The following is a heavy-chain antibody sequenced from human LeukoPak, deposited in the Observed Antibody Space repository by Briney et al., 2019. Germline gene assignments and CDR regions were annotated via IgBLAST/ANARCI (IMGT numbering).Heavy chain of an antibody. V-gene: IGHV3-33*01. CDR1: GFTFSSYG. J-gene: IGHJ4*02. CDR3: ASGGYSYGYRFDY. Sequence: GGSLRLSCAASGFTFSSYGMHGVRQAPGKGLEWVAVIWYDGSNKYYADSVKGRFTISRDNSKNTLYLQMNSLRAEDTAVYYCASGGYSYGYRFDYWGQGTLVTVSS. D-gene: IGHD5-18*01. CDR2: IWYDGSNK.